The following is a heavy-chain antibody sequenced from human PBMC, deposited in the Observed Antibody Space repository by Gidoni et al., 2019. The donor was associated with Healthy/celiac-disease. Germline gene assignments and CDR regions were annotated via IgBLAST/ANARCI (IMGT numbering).Heavy chain of an antibody. J-gene: IGHJ6*02. Sequence: EVQLVESGGGLVQPGGSLKLSCAASGFTFRGSAMHWVRQASGKGLEWVGRIRSKANSYATAYAASVKGRFTISRDDSKNTAYLQMNSLKTEDTAVYYCTSVLEWHRSLYGMDVWGQGTTVTVSS. CDR1: GFTFRGSA. CDR2: IRSKANSYAT. V-gene: IGHV3-73*02. D-gene: IGHD3-3*01. CDR3: TSVLEWHRSLYGMDV.